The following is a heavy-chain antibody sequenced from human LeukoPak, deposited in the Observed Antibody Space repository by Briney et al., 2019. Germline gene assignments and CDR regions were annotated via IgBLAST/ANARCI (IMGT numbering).Heavy chain of an antibody. J-gene: IGHJ5*02. CDR3: ARPYYYDSRIDP. Sequence: SETLSLTCAVSGGSISSGDYYWSWIRQPPGKGLEWIAYMYYSGSTYYNPSLKSRVTMSADTSKNQLSLKLSSVTAADTAVCYCARPYYYDSRIDPWGQGILVTVSS. V-gene: IGHV4-30-4*01. CDR2: MYYSGST. CDR1: GGSISSGDYY. D-gene: IGHD3-22*01.